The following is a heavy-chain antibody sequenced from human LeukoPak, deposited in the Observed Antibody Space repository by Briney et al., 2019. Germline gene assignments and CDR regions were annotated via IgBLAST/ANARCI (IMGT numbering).Heavy chain of an antibody. CDR3: AKAPYYDILTGYCDY. V-gene: IGHV3-23*01. J-gene: IGHJ4*02. CDR1: GFTFSDYY. CDR2: ISGSGGST. Sequence: GGSLRLSCAASGFTFSDYYMSWIRQAPGKGLEWVSAISGSGGSTYYADSVKGRFTISRDNSKNTLYLQMNSLRAEDTAVYYCAKAPYYDILTGYCDYWGQGTLVTVSS. D-gene: IGHD3-9*01.